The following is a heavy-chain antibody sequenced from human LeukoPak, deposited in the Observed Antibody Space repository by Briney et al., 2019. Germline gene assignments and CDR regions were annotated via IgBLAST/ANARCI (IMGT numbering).Heavy chain of an antibody. D-gene: IGHD3-9*01. Sequence: SETLSLTCSVSGGSITSGRYYWTWIRQYPEKGLEWIGYSYYTGSTHYKPSLKSRAAISLDKSKNQFSLNLTSATAADTAVYYCARATYDLLTGYYLGSWRQGTLVTVSS. J-gene: IGHJ4*02. V-gene: IGHV4-31*03. CDR3: ARATYDLLTGYYLGS. CDR1: GGSITSGRYY. CDR2: SYYTGST.